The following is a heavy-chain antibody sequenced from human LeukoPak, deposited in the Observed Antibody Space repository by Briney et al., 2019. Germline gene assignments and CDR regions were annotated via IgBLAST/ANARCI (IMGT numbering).Heavy chain of an antibody. CDR2: ISSSGSTI. CDR3: ARVGIVGATTGFDY. V-gene: IGHV3-48*03. CDR1: GFTFSSYE. Sequence: GGSLRLSCAASGFTFSSYEMNWVRQAPGKGLEWVSYISSSGSTIYYADSVKGRFTISRDNAKNSLYLQMNSLRAEDTAVYYCARVGIVGATTGFDYWGQGTLVTVSS. D-gene: IGHD1-26*01. J-gene: IGHJ4*02.